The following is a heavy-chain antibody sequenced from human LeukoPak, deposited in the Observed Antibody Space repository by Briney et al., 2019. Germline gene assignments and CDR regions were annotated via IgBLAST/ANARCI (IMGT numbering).Heavy chain of an antibody. CDR1: GGTFSSYA. CDR3: ARDRMYYYGSGSYGRDAFDI. J-gene: IGHJ3*02. CDR2: IIPILGIA. D-gene: IGHD3-10*01. Sequence: SVKVSCKASGGTFSSYAISWVRQAPGQGLEWMGRIIPILGIANYAQKFQGRVTITADKSTSTAYIKLSSLRSEDTAVYYCARDRMYYYGSGSYGRDAFDIWGQGTMVTVSS. V-gene: IGHV1-69*04.